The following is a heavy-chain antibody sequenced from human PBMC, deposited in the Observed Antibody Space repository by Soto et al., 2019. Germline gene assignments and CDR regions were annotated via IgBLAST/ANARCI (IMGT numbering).Heavy chain of an antibody. Sequence: QVQLVQSGAEVKKPGASVRVSCKASGYTFSNYYMHWVRQAPGQGHEWMGIINPSGGSTTYAQKFQGRVTMTRDTSTSTVYMELSRLRSEDTAVYYCARYDYNGYYFDYWGQGTLVTVSS. V-gene: IGHV1-46*01. D-gene: IGHD4-4*01. J-gene: IGHJ4*02. CDR3: ARYDYNGYYFDY. CDR1: GYTFSNYY. CDR2: INPSGGST.